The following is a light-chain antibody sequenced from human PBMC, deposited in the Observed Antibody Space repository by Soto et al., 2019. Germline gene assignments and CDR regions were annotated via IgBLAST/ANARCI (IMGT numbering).Light chain of an antibody. V-gene: IGLV1-44*01. J-gene: IGLJ3*02. CDR3: ATWDDSLNGAL. CDR2: DDD. CDR1: SSNIGSNT. Sequence: QPVLTQPPSASGTPGQRVTISCSGSSSNIGSNTVHWYQQLPGTAPKLLIYDDDQRPSGVPDRFSGSKSGTSASLAISGLQSEDEADYYCATWDDSLNGALFGGGTKLTVL.